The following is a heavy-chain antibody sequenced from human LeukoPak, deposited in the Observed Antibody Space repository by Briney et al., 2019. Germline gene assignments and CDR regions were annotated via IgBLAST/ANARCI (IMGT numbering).Heavy chain of an antibody. Sequence: SETLSLTCAVYGGSFSGYYWSWIRQPPGKGLEWIGEINHSGSTNYNPSLKSRVTISVDTSKSQFSLKRSSVTAADTAVYYCARDGGLSGLPPESVVVVAATLYGMDVWGQGTTVTVSS. CDR2: INHSGST. CDR3: ARDGGLSGLPPESVVVVAATLYGMDV. J-gene: IGHJ6*02. CDR1: GGSFSGYY. D-gene: IGHD2-15*01. V-gene: IGHV4-34*01.